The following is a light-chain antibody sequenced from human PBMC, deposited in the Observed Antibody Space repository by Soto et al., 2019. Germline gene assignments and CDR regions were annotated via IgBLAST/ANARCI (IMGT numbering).Light chain of an antibody. CDR2: EVN. Sequence: QSALTQPPSASGSPGQSVTISCTGPSSDVGDYNYVSWYQQHPGKAPKLMIYEVNKRPSGVPDRFSGSKSGNTASLTVSGLQAEDEADYYCSSYAGYSNLVFGGGTKVTVL. V-gene: IGLV2-8*01. CDR1: SSDVGDYNY. J-gene: IGLJ2*01. CDR3: SSYAGYSNLV.